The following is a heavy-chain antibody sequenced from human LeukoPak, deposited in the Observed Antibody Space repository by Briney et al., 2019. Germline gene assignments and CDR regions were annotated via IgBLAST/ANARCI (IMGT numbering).Heavy chain of an antibody. CDR2: IPDDGSET. D-gene: IGHD5-24*01. CDR3: ARGWATIPD. J-gene: IGHJ1*01. Sequence: GGSLRLSCSASGFNFSINWMTWVRQAPGKGLEWVANIPDDGSETNYVDSVKGRFIISRDNAKNSLSLQMNSLREEDTALDYCARGWATIPDWGQGTLVTVSS. CDR1: GFNFSINW. V-gene: IGHV3-7*01.